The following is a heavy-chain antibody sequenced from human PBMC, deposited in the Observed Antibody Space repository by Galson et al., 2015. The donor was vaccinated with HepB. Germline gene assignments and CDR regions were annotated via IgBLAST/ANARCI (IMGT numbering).Heavy chain of an antibody. J-gene: IGHJ4*02. CDR2: ISYDGSNK. Sequence: SLRLSCAASGFTFSSYDMHWVRQAPGKGLEWVAVISYDGSNKYYADSVKGRFTISRDNSKNTLYLQMNSLRAEDTAVYYCAKGPWRGTHSAFDYWGQGTLVTVSS. CDR3: AKGPWRGTHSAFDY. CDR1: GFTFSSYD. D-gene: IGHD1-7*01. V-gene: IGHV3-30*18.